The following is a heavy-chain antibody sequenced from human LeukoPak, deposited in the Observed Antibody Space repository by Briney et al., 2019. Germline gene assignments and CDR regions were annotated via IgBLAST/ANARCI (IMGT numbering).Heavy chain of an antibody. CDR1: GGSISSGGYY. CDR2: IYHSGST. J-gene: IGHJ3*02. CDR3: ARGLKQYQLLSAERGAFDI. D-gene: IGHD2-2*01. Sequence: SQTLSLTCTVSGGSISSGGYYWSWIRQPPGKGLEWIGYIYHSGSTYYNPSLKSRVTISVDRSKNQFSLKLSSVTAADTAVYYCARGLKQYQLLSAERGAFDIWGQGTMVTVSS. V-gene: IGHV4-30-2*01.